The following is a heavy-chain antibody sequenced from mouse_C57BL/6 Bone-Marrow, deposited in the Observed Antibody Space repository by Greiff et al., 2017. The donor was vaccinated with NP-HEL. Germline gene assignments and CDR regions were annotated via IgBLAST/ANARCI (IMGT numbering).Heavy chain of an antibody. CDR2: IDPEDGDT. D-gene: IGHD2-3*01. V-gene: IGHV14-1*01. J-gene: IGHJ4*01. CDR1: GFNIKDYY. Sequence: VQLQQSGAELVRPGASVKLSCTASGFNIKDYYMHWVKQRPEQGLEWIGRIDPEDGDTEYAPKFQGKATMTADTSSNTAYLQLSSLTSEDTAVYYCTKEDGYYERAMDYWGQGTSVTVSS. CDR3: TKEDGYYERAMDY.